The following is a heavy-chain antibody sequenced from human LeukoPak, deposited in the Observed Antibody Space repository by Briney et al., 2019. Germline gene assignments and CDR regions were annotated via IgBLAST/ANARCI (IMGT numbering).Heavy chain of an antibody. CDR3: AKDFRGLSTH. Sequence: GESLRLSCAASGFTFSSYGMHWVRQAPGKGLEWVAVISYDGSNKYYADSVKGRFTISRDNSKNTLYLQMNSLRAEDTAVYYCAKDFRGLSTHWGQGTLVTVSS. V-gene: IGHV3-30*18. J-gene: IGHJ4*02. CDR2: ISYDGSNK. D-gene: IGHD3-10*01. CDR1: GFTFSSYG.